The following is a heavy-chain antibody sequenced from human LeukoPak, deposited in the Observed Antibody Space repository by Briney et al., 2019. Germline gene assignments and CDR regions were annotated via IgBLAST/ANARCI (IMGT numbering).Heavy chain of an antibody. Sequence: PSETLSLTCTVSGGSISSSSYYWGWIRQPPGKGLEWIGYIYYSGSTYYNPSLKSRVTISVDTSKNQFSLKLSSVTAADTAVYYCARGGSVIVDAFDIWGQGTMVTVSS. CDR2: IYYSGST. J-gene: IGHJ3*02. V-gene: IGHV4-30-4*08. CDR3: ARGGSVIVDAFDI. CDR1: GGSISSSSYY. D-gene: IGHD3-10*01.